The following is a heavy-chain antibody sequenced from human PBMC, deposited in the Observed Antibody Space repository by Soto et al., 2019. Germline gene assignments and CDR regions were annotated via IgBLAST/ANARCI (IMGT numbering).Heavy chain of an antibody. J-gene: IGHJ4*02. CDR1: GFSFRTYA. CDR3: VKLRLELLYLDS. V-gene: IGHV3-30*04. CDR2: ISYDGSDK. Sequence: QEQLVESGGGVVQPGRSLRLSCAGSGFSFRTYAVHWVRQAPGKGLEWVAVISYDGSDKYYADTVKDRFIISRDNSNNTLYLQMNNLRADDTALYFCVKLRLELLYLDSWGLGALVIVSS. D-gene: IGHD1-7*01.